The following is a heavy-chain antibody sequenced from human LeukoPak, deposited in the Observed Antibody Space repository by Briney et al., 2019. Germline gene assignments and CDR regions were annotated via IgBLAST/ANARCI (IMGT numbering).Heavy chain of an antibody. D-gene: IGHD3-3*01. CDR3: ARGGGYWYFDL. CDR2: INSYGSST. CDR1: GFIFSNYW. V-gene: IGHV3-74*01. Sequence: GGSLRLSCAACGFIFSNYWMQWGREAGRGGVGGFSRINSYGSSTNYAHSVKGRFTVSRDNAKNTLYLQMNSLRAEDTAVYYCARGGGYWYFDLWGRGTLVTVSS. J-gene: IGHJ2*01.